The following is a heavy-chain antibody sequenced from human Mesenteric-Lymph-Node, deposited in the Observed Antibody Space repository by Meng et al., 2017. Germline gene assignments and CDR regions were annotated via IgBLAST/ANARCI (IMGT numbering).Heavy chain of an antibody. V-gene: IGHV1-2*06. J-gene: IGHJ4*02. CDR3: ASDGAGSYTGLNY. Sequence: QVQLVHSGSELKKPGASVKVSCRTPGYSFTSHALRWVRQAPGQGLEWMGRTNPSKPDTHYAQKFQGRVTMTRDTSISTAYMELTSLKSDDTAVYYCASDGAGSYTGLNYWGQGTLVTVSS. D-gene: IGHD3-16*01. CDR1: GYSFTSHA. CDR2: TNPSKPDT.